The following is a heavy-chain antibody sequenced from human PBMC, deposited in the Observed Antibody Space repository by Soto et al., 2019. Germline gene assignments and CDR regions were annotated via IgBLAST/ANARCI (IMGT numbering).Heavy chain of an antibody. Sequence: SETLSLTCTVSSGSVSSHSYYWSWIRQPPGKGLEWIGYIYYSGSTYYNPSLKSQVAISVDTSKNQFSLKLRSVTAADTAVYYCARTYCSSASCYGLYYFGMDVWGQGTTVTVSS. D-gene: IGHD2-2*01. J-gene: IGHJ6*02. CDR1: SGSVSSHSYY. V-gene: IGHV4-61*01. CDR2: IYYSGST. CDR3: ARTYCSSASCYGLYYFGMDV.